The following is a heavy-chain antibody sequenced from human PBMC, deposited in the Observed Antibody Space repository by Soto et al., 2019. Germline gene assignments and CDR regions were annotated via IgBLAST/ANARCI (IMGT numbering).Heavy chain of an antibody. CDR1: GGTFSSYA. CDR3: ARDGGIAVAGTVWYFDL. V-gene: IGHV1-69*01. D-gene: IGHD6-19*01. J-gene: IGHJ2*01. Sequence: QVQLVQSGAEVKKPGSSVNVSCKASGGTFSSYAISWVRQAPGQGLEWMGGIIPIFGTANYAQKFQGRVTITAEESTSTAYMELSSLRSEDTAVYYCARDGGIAVAGTVWYFDLWGRGTLVTVSS. CDR2: IIPIFGTA.